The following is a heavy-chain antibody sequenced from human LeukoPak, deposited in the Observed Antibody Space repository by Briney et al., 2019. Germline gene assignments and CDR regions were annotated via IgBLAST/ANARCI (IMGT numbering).Heavy chain of an antibody. Sequence: PGGSLRLSCAASGFTFDDYGMSWVRQAPGKGLEWVSGINWNGGSTGYADSVKGRFIISRDNAKNSLSLQMNSLRAEDTALYYCRTLYDSRGYQSDYWGQGTLVTVSS. CDR2: INWNGGST. D-gene: IGHD3-22*01. CDR1: GFTFDDYG. V-gene: IGHV3-20*04. CDR3: RTLYDSRGYQSDY. J-gene: IGHJ4*02.